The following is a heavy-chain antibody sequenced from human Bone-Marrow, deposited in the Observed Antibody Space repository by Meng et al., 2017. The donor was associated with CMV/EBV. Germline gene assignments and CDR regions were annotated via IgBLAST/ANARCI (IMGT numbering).Heavy chain of an antibody. V-gene: IGHV1-2*02. CDR1: GYTFTGYY. CDR3: ARPYCSSTSCPPEDDAFDI. Sequence: ASVKVSCKASGYTFTGYYMHWVRQAPGQGLEWMGWISPNSGGTNYAQKFQGRVTMTRDTSISTAYMELSRLRSDDTAVYYCARPYCSSTSCPPEDDAFDIWGQGTMVTVSS. D-gene: IGHD2-2*01. J-gene: IGHJ3*02. CDR2: ISPNSGGT.